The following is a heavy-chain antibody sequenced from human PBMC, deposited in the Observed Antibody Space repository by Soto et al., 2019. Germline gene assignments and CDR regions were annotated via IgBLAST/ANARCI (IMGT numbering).Heavy chain of an antibody. D-gene: IGHD3-10*01. V-gene: IGHV3-21*01. CDR3: VHSHYGSGSFDY. CDR1: GFSFSSDN. J-gene: IGHJ4*02. Sequence: PGGSLRLSCAASGFSFSSDNMHWVRQAPGKGLEWVSSVGSTAPYVVYADSVKGRFTISRDNANSSLYLQMNSLRAEDTAVYYCVHSHYGSGSFDYWGQGTLVTVSS. CDR2: VGSTAPYV.